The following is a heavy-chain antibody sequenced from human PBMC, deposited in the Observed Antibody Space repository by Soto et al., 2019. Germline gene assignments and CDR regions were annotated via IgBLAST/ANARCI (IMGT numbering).Heavy chain of an antibody. D-gene: IGHD1-26*01. CDR2: KWFFASGGNE. J-gene: IGHJ4*02. CDR3: GRDPYSGDRYYLDL. Sequence: GGSLRLSCATSGFTFSNYGIHWVRQAPGKGLEWVAVKWFFASGGNEYYADSVKGSFASSRDDSKQTAYMEMKSLSDEDTAVYYCGRDPYSGDRYYLDLWGQGTQVTVSS. CDR1: GFTFSNYG. V-gene: IGHV3-33*01.